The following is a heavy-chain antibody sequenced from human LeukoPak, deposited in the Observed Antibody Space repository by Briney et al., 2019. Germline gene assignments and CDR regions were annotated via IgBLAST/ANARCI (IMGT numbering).Heavy chain of an antibody. D-gene: IGHD4-17*01. J-gene: IGHJ3*02. Sequence: SETLSLTCTVSGDTISTNYWSWIRQTPGKGLEWIGYIYYSGSTNYNPSLRSRVTISIDTSKNQFSLRLTSVTAADTAVYYCARQPTTVTTFAFDIWGQGTMVTVSS. V-gene: IGHV4-59*08. CDR2: IYYSGST. CDR1: GDTISTNY. CDR3: ARQPTTVTTFAFDI.